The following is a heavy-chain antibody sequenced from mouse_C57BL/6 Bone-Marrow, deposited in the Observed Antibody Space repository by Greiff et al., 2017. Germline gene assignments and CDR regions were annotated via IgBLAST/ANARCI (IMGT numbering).Heavy chain of an antibody. D-gene: IGHD1-1*01. Sequence: EVQLKQSGAELVRPGASVKLSCTASGFNIKDYYMHWVKQRPEQGLEWIGRIDPEDGDTESAPKFQGKATMTADTSSNTAYLQLSCLTSEDTAVYYCTTSTLLLLRSRWYFDVWGTGTTVTVSS. CDR3: TTSTLLLLRSRWYFDV. CDR1: GFNIKDYY. J-gene: IGHJ1*03. CDR2: IDPEDGDT. V-gene: IGHV14-1*01.